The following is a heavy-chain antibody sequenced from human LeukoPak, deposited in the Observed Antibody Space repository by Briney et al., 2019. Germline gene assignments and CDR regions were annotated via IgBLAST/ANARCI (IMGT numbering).Heavy chain of an antibody. J-gene: IGHJ4*02. V-gene: IGHV3-53*01. CDR3: ASDYDSSGYQFDY. D-gene: IGHD3-22*01. CDR2: IYSGGST. CDR1: GFTVSSNY. Sequence: GGSLRLSCAASGFTVSSNYMSWVRQAPGKGLEWVSVIYSGGSTYYADSVKGRFTISRDNSKNTLCLQMNGLRAEDTAVYYCASDYDSSGYQFDYWGQGTLVTVSS.